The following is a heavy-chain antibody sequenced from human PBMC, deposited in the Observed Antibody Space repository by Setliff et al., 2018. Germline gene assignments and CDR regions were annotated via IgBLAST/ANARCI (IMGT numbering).Heavy chain of an antibody. CDR1: GGSIGPHY. J-gene: IGHJ6*03. V-gene: IGHV4-59*11. CDR2: IFYSDTA. Sequence: SETLSLTCTVSGGSIGPHYWSWIRQAPGKGLEWIGHIFYSDTAKYNPSLESRAAISVDSSKNQFSLKLRSVTAADTAVYYCVRDRATVMRGVTSFFYYYMDVWGGGTTVTVSS. D-gene: IGHD3-10*01. CDR3: VRDRATVMRGVTSFFYYYMDV.